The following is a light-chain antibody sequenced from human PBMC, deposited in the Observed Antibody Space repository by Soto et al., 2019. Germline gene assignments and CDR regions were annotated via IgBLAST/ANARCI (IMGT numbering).Light chain of an antibody. CDR3: QSYDSSLSGVL. CDR1: SSNIGANYD. J-gene: IGLJ2*01. CDR2: GNN. Sequence: QSVLTQPPSVSGAPGQRVTISCTGSSSNIGANYDVQWYQQFAGTAPRLLIYGNNNRPSGVPDRISGSKSGTSASLAITGLQAEDEAHYYCQSYDSSLSGVLFGGGTQLTV. V-gene: IGLV1-40*01.